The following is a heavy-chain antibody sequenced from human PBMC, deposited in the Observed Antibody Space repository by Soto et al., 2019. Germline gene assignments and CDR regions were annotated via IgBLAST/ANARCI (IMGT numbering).Heavy chain of an antibody. V-gene: IGHV3-23*01. CDR3: AKDPRLGIVGATEYFQH. Sequence: GGSLRLSCAASGFTFSSYAMSWVRQAPGKGLEWVSAISGSGGSTYYADSVKGRFTISRDNSKNTLYLQMNSLRAEDTAVYYCAKDPRLGIVGATEYFQHWGQGTLVNVSA. CDR2: ISGSGGST. CDR1: GFTFSSYA. D-gene: IGHD1-26*01. J-gene: IGHJ1*01.